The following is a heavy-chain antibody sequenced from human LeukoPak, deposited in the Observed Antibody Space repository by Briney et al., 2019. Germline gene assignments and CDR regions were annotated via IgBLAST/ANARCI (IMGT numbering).Heavy chain of an antibody. Sequence: PGGSLRLSCAASGFTFSSYGMSWVRQAPGKGLEWVSAISGSGGSTYYADSVKGRFTISRDNSKNTLYLQMNSLRAEDTAVYYCAKDHRETMKVRLQYWGQGTLVTVSS. CDR1: GFTFSSYG. V-gene: IGHV3-23*01. CDR3: AKDHRETMKVRLQY. J-gene: IGHJ4*02. CDR2: ISGSGGST. D-gene: IGHD3-22*01.